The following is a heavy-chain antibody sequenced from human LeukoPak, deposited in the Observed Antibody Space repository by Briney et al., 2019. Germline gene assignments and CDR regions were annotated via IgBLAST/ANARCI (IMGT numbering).Heavy chain of an antibody. V-gene: IGHV4-4*07. D-gene: IGHD1-26*01. CDR1: GGSISSYY. CDR2: IYTSGST. Sequence: PSETLSLTCTVSGGSISSYYWSWIRQPAGKGLEWIGRIYTSGSTNYNPSLKSRVTMSVDTSKNQFSLKVTSVTAADTSVFYCARVGLSYFFDDWGQGTLVTVSS. CDR3: ARVGLSYFFDD. J-gene: IGHJ5*02.